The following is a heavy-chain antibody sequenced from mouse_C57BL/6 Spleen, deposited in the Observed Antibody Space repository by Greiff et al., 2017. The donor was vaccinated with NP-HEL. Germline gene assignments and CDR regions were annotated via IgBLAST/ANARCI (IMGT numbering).Heavy chain of an antibody. D-gene: IGHD3-2*02. CDR3: ARRLDSSGYGFAY. J-gene: IGHJ3*01. CDR1: GYTFTSYW. CDR2: INPSSGYT. V-gene: IGHV1-7*01. Sequence: QVQLQQSGAELAKPGASVKLSCKASGYTFTSYWMHWVKQRPGQGLEWIGYINPSSGYTKYNQKFKDKATLTADKSSSTAYMQLSSLTYEDSAVYYCARRLDSSGYGFAYWGQGTLVTVSA.